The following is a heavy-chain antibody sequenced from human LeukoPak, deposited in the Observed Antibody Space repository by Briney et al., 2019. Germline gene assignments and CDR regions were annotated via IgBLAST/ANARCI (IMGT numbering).Heavy chain of an antibody. D-gene: IGHD3-10*01. CDR2: IHFSGST. J-gene: IGHJ4*02. CDR1: ADSISSSGHY. Sequence: PSETLSLTCTVSADSISSSGHYWTWLRQHPGKGPETIGFIHFSGSTNHSPSLKSRVAISMDASKNQFSLRLSSVTSADTAVYYCARGGNRFGGFYFDYWGQGILVTVSS. V-gene: IGHV4-31*03. CDR3: ARGGNRFGGFYFDY.